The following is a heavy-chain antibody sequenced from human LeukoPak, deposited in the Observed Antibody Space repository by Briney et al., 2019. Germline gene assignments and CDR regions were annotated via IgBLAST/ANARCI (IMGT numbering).Heavy chain of an antibody. CDR1: GYTFTSYG. J-gene: IGHJ4*02. V-gene: IGHV1-18*01. CDR2: ISAYNGNT. CDR3: ARDSNYDSSGYAIDY. D-gene: IGHD3-22*01. Sequence: ASVKVSCKASGYTFTSYGISWVRQAPGQGLEWMGWISAYNGNTNYAQKLQGRVTMTTDTSTSTAYMELRSLRSDDTAVYYCARDSNYDSSGYAIDYWGQRTLVTVSS.